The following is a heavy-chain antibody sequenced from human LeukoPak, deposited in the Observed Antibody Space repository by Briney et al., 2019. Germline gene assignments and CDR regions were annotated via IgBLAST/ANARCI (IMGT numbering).Heavy chain of an antibody. J-gene: IGHJ5*02. CDR3: ARGGYSRRYNWFDP. V-gene: IGHV4-4*07. CDR2: IYTSGST. D-gene: IGHD5-18*01. Sequence: KPSETLSLTCTVSGGSISSYYWSWIRQPAGKGLEWIGRIYTSGSTNYNPSLKSRVTMSVDTSKNQFFLKLSSVTAADTAVYYCARGGYSRRYNWFDPWGQGTLVTVSS. CDR1: GGSISSYY.